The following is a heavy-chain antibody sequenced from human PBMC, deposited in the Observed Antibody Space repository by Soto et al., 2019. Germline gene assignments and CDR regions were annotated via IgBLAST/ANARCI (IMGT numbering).Heavy chain of an antibody. V-gene: IGHV1-46*01. CDR2: IFPSDGST. Sequence: ASVKVSCKASGYTFTNFYMHWVRQAPGQGLEWVGRIFPSDGSTHYTQKFQDRVIMTRDTSTSTVYMELSSLKSEDSAVYYCERGGPELVTIGSFDYWGQGTLVTVSS. CDR1: GYTFTNFY. CDR3: ERGGPELVTIGSFDY. D-gene: IGHD3-9*01. J-gene: IGHJ4*02.